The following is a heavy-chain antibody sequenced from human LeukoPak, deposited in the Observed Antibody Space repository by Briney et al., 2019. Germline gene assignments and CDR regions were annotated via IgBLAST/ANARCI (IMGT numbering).Heavy chain of an antibody. CDR3: ARDPSGWYNWFDP. Sequence: ASVKVSCKASGGTFSSYAISWVRQATGQGLEWMGRIIPILGIANYAQKFQGRVTITADKSTSTAYMELSSLRSEDTAVYYCARDPSGWYNWFDPWGQGTLVTVSS. D-gene: IGHD6-19*01. CDR2: IIPILGIA. CDR1: GGTFSSYA. J-gene: IGHJ5*02. V-gene: IGHV1-69*04.